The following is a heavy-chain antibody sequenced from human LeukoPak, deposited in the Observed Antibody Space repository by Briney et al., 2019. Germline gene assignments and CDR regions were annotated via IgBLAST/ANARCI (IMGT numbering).Heavy chain of an antibody. CDR1: GGSFSGYY. CDR2: INHSGST. V-gene: IGHV4-34*01. J-gene: IGHJ4*02. D-gene: IGHD3-3*01. Sequence: SETLSLTCAVYGGSFSGYYWSWIRQPPGKGLEWIGEINHSGSTNYNPSLKSRVTISVDTSKNQFSLKLSSVTAADTAVYYFARSFSPDFWRGYFAYWGQGTLVTVSS. CDR3: ARSFSPDFWRGYFAY.